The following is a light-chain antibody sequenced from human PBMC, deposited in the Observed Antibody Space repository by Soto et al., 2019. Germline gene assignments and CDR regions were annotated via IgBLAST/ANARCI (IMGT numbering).Light chain of an antibody. CDR3: QQRSNWPPGYT. CDR1: QSVTTY. Sequence: ETVLTQSPATLSLSPGERATLSCRASQSVTTYLAWYQQKPGQAPRLLIYDASNRATGIPARFSGSGSGTDFTLTIISLEPEDFAVYYCQQRSNWPPGYTFGQGTKLEIK. J-gene: IGKJ2*01. V-gene: IGKV3-11*01. CDR2: DAS.